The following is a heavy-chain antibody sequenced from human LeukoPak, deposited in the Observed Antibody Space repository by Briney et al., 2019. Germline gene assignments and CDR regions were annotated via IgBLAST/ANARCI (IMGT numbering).Heavy chain of an antibody. CDR1: EHRLRSYW. CDR2: IKSDGSAT. J-gene: IGHJ4*02. CDR3: AMDINGDLFHV. D-gene: IGHD2-2*03. Sequence: GGSLRLSCACSEHRLRSYWMHWVRHPPEKGLEWVFSIKSDGSATAYADSVKGRFSMSTDSAKYTASLHMNSLRVEDTAMYYCAMDINGDLFHVWGQGTPVTVSS. V-gene: IGHV3-74*01.